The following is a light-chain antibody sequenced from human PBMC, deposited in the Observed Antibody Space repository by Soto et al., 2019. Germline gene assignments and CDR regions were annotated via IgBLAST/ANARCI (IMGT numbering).Light chain of an antibody. CDR3: SSYTSSSPPYV. J-gene: IGLJ1*01. V-gene: IGLV2-14*01. CDR2: DVT. CDR1: SSDVGGYNY. Sequence: QPVLTQPASVSGSPGQSITISCTGTSSDVGGYNYVSWYQQHPVKAPKLMIYDVTNRPSGVSDRFSGSKSGNTASLTISGLQAEDEADYYCSSYTSSSPPYVFGTGTKLTVL.